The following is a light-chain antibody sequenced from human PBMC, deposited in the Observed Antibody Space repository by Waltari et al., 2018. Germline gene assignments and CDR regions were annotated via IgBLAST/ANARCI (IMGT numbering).Light chain of an antibody. CDR3: QQYNSYSLLS. V-gene: IGKV1-5*03. CDR1: QCISKW. Sequence: DTQMTQSPSTLSASVGDRVIFSCRASQCISKWLAWYQQKPGKAPKLLIYKASTLESGVPSRFSGSGSGTEFTLTISSLQPEDFATYYCQQYNSYSLLSFGGGTKVEIK. J-gene: IGKJ4*01. CDR2: KAS.